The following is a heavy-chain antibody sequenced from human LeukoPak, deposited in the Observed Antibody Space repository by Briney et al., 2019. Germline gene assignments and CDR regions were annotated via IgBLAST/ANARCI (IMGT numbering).Heavy chain of an antibody. CDR2: INHSGST. CDR3: ARGVPHYFDSGSSHNEEGV. D-gene: IGHD3-10*01. V-gene: IGHV4-34*01. CDR1: GGSFSGYY. Sequence: SETLSLTCAVYGGSFSGYYWSWIRQPPGKGLEWIGEINHSGSTNYNPSLKSRVTISVDTSKNQFSLKLSSVTAADTAVYYCARGVPHYFDSGSSHNEEGVWGQGTLVTVST. J-gene: IGHJ4*02.